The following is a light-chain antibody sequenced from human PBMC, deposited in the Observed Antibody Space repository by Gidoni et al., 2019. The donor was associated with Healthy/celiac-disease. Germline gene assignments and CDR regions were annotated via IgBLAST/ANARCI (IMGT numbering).Light chain of an antibody. V-gene: IGKV1-5*03. Sequence: DIQMTKSPSTLSASVGDRVTITCRASQSISSWLAWYQQKPGKAPKLLIYKASSLESGVPSRFSGSVSGTEFTLTISSLQPDDFATYYCQQYNSYSPYTFXQXTKLEIK. J-gene: IGKJ2*01. CDR1: QSISSW. CDR2: KAS. CDR3: QQYNSYSPYT.